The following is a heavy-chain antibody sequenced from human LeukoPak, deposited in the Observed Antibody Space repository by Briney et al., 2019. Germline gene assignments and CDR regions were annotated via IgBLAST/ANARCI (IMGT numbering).Heavy chain of an antibody. V-gene: IGHV3-74*01. CDR3: VRDSRTGVDY. J-gene: IGHJ4*02. CDR1: GFTFSDYY. D-gene: IGHD1-1*01. Sequence: PGGSLRLSCAASGFTFSDYYMHWVRQAPGKGGVWVSRISSEWGTTLYADSVKGRFTISRDNAKNTLYLEMNSLRAEDTAVYYCVRDSRTGVDYWGQGTLVTVSS. CDR2: ISSEWGTT.